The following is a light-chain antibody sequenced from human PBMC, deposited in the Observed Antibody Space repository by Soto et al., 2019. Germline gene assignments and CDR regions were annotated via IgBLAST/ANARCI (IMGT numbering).Light chain of an antibody. CDR1: QSVSGSY. CDR2: GAS. J-gene: IGKJ1*01. V-gene: IGKV3-20*01. Sequence: EIVLTQSPGTLSLSPGERATLSCRASQSVSGSYLAWYQQKPGQAPRLLIYGASSRATGIPARFSGSGSGTDFTLTISRLEPEDFAVYYCHQYGSSPQTFGQGTKVEVK. CDR3: HQYGSSPQT.